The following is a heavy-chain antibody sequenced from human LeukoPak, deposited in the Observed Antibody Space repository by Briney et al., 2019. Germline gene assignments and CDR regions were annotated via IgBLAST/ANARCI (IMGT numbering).Heavy chain of an antibody. CDR2: IQYDGSKK. CDR3: ARYGLWFGELDY. J-gene: IGHJ4*02. CDR1: GFTFSSNG. Sequence: GGSLRLSCVASGFTFSSNGMHWVRQAPGKGLEWVTFIQYDGSKKYYADSVKGRFTISRDNSKNTLYLEMNSLRAEDTAVYYCARYGLWFGELDYWGQGTLVTVSS. D-gene: IGHD3-10*01. V-gene: IGHV3-30*02.